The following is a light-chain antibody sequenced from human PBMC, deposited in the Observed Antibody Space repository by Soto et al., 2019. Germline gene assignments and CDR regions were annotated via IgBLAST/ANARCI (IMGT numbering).Light chain of an antibody. CDR2: GAS. J-gene: IGKJ4*01. CDR1: QSFGSNS. V-gene: IGKV3-20*01. CDR3: QQYGKIPLT. Sequence: EIVLTQSPGTLSLSPGNRATLSCRASQSFGSNSLAWFQQKPDQPPTLLIYGASVRVPGLPDRFTGSGSGTDFTLTISRLEPEDFAVYYCQQYGKIPLTFGGGTKVEIK.